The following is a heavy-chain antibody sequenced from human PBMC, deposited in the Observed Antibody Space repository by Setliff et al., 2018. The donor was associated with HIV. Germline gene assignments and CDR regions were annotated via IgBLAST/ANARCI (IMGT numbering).Heavy chain of an antibody. V-gene: IGHV4-31*03. CDR2: IYYSGST. CDR3: ARGTPDHEVWYFDL. CDR1: GGSISSGYYY. J-gene: IGHJ2*01. Sequence: TLSLTCTVSGGSISSGYYYWSWIRQHPGKGLEWIGYIYYSGSTYYNPSLKSRVTISVDTSKNQFSLKLSSVTAADTAIYYCARGTPDHEVWYFDLWGRGTLVTVS.